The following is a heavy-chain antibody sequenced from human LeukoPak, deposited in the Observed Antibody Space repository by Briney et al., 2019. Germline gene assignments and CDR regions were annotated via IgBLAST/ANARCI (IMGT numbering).Heavy chain of an antibody. J-gene: IGHJ4*02. V-gene: IGHV4-39*07. CDR2: MYSTGST. CDR3: ARGDTYYYDSSGYYPQLTFDY. CDR1: GGSISSNNYY. D-gene: IGHD3-22*01. Sequence: SETLSLTCIVSGGSISSNNYYWGWIRQPPGKGLEWIGSMYSTGSTSYNPSLKSRVTISVDTSKNQFSLKLSSVAAADTAVYYCARGDTYYYDSSGYYPQLTFDYWGQGTLVTVSS.